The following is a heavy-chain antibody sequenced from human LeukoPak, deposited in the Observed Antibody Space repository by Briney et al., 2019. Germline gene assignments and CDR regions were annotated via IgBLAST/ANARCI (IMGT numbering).Heavy chain of an antibody. CDR2: IIPNSGGT. CDR1: GYTFSDYY. V-gene: IGHV1-2*02. CDR3: STEDKYCTTSTCGDS. J-gene: IGHJ4*02. D-gene: IGHD2-8*01. Sequence: ASVKVSCKTSGYTFSDYYLHWVRQAPGQGLEWMGYIIPNSGGTTYAQKFQGRVTMTRDTSISAAYLDLSGLRSDDTAVYYCSTEDKYCTTSTCGDSWGQGTLVTVSS.